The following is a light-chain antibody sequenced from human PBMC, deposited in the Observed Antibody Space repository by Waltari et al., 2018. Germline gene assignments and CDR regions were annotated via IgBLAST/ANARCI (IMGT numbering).Light chain of an antibody. J-gene: IGKJ5*01. CDR2: DAF. CDR3: QQRYSWPPIT. CDR1: QSVVSY. Sequence: EIVLTQSPATLSLSPGERATLSCRASQSVVSYLAWYQQKPGQAPRLLIYDAFNRATGTPARFSGSGSGTDFTLTISSLEPEEFAVYYCQQRYSWPPITFGQGTRLEIK. V-gene: IGKV3-11*01.